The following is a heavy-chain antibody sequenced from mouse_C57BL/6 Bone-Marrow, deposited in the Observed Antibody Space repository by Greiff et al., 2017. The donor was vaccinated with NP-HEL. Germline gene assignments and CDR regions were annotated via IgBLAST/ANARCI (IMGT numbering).Heavy chain of an antibody. J-gene: IGHJ3*01. V-gene: IGHV1-69*01. CDR2: IDPSDSYT. D-gene: IGHD1-1*01. CDR3: ARRYYGSGFAY. Sequence: QVQLKQPGAELVMPGASVKLSCKASGYTFTSYWMHWVKQRPGQGLEWIGEIDPSDSYTNYNQKFKGKSTLTVDKSSSTAYMQLSSLTSEDSAVYYCARRYYGSGFAYWGQGTLVTVSA. CDR1: GYTFTSYW.